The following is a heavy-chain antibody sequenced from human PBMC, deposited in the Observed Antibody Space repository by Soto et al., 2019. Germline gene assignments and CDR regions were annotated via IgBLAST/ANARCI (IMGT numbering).Heavy chain of an antibody. Sequence: QVQLQESGPGLVKPSGTLSLTCAVSGASISSGWWTWVRQPPGKGLEWIGETLYSGRTNYNSSLNSRVTISIHKSTKQFSLNLSSVTAADTAVYYCSSRFTEAPTWGQGTLVTVSS. V-gene: IGHV4-4*02. J-gene: IGHJ5*02. D-gene: IGHD3-3*01. CDR2: TLYSGRT. CDR3: SSRFTEAPT. CDR1: GASISSGW.